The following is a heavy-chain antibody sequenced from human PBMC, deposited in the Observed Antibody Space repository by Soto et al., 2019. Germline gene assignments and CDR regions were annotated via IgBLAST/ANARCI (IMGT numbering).Heavy chain of an antibody. V-gene: IGHV4-30-2*01. CDR1: GGSISSGGYS. Sequence: LSLTCAVSGGSISSGGYSWSWIRQPPGKGLEWIGYIYHSGSTYYNPSLKSRVTISVDRSKNQFSLKLSSVTAADTAVYYCARASGYYDSSGYSFIGKLDYWGQGTLVTVSS. D-gene: IGHD3-22*01. J-gene: IGHJ4*02. CDR3: ARASGYYDSSGYSFIGKLDY. CDR2: IYHSGST.